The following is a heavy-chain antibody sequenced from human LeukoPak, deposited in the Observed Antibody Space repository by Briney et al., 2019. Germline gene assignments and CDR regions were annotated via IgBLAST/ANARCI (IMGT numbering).Heavy chain of an antibody. Sequence: SGGSLRLSCAASGFTFSSYEMNWVRQAPGKGLEWVSYISSSGSTIYYADSVKGRFTISRDNAKNSLYLQMNSLRAEDTAVYYCARSVFDAFDIWGQGTMVTVSS. V-gene: IGHV3-48*03. CDR1: GFTFSSYE. CDR2: ISSSGSTI. J-gene: IGHJ3*02. CDR3: ARSVFDAFDI. D-gene: IGHD1-14*01.